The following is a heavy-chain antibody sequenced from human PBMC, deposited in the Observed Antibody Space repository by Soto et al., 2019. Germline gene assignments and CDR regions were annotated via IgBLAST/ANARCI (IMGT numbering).Heavy chain of an antibody. CDR3: ARGYCSGGSCYGTFAFDI. J-gene: IGHJ3*02. CDR2: INPSGGST. V-gene: IGHV1-46*03. CDR1: GYTFTSYY. Sequence: QVQLVQSGAEVKKPGASVKVSCKASGYTFTSYYMHWVRQAPGQGLEWMGIINPSGGSTSYAQKLQGRVTTTRDTSTSTVYMELSSRRSEDTAVYYCARGYCSGGSCYGTFAFDIWGQGTMVTVSS. D-gene: IGHD2-15*01.